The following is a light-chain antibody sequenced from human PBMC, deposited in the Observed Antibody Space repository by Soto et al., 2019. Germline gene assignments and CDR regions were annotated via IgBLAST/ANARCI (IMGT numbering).Light chain of an antibody. CDR3: QQYSTYCT. CDR1: QSISDW. V-gene: IGKV1-5*01. J-gene: IGKJ1*01. Sequence: DIQMTQSPSTLSASVGERVTITCRASQSISDWLAWYQQEPGKAPKLLIYDGSTLQSGVPSRFSGSRSGTEFTLTIRSLQPDDFATYYCQQYSTYCTFGQGTKVDMK. CDR2: DGS.